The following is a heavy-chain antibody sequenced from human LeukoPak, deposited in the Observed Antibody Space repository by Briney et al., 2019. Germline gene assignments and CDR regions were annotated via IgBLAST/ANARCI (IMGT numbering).Heavy chain of an antibody. J-gene: IGHJ4*02. Sequence: PGGSLRLSCVASGFPFSNYWMSRVRQAPGKGPEWVASIKQDGSETFYVDSVKGRFTISKDNAKNSLYLLMNSLRAEDTGVYYCAREDHSKYEYWGQGTLVTVSS. CDR1: GFPFSNYW. CDR3: AREDHSKYEY. V-gene: IGHV3-7*01. D-gene: IGHD4-11*01. CDR2: IKQDGSET.